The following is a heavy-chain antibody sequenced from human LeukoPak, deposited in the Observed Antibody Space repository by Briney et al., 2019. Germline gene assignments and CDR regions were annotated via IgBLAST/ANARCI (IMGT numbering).Heavy chain of an antibody. CDR3: ASYDYGDDYFDY. D-gene: IGHD4-17*01. V-gene: IGHV4-39*07. CDR2: IYYSGST. CDR1: GGSISSSSYY. Sequence: SETLSLTCTVSGGSISSSSYYWGWIRQPPGKGLEWIGSIYYSGSTYYNPSLKSRVTISVDTSKNQFSLKLSSVTAADTAVYYCASYDYGDDYFDYWGQGTLVTVSS. J-gene: IGHJ4*02.